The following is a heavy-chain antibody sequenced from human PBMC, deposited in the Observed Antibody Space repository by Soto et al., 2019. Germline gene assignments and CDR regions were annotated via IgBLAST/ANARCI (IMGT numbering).Heavy chain of an antibody. D-gene: IGHD3-10*01. J-gene: IGHJ6*03. V-gene: IGHV3-11*01. CDR3: ARRTMGNYYYMDV. Sequence: QVQLVESGGGLVKPGGSLRLSCVASGFTLSDYYMSWIRQAPGKGLEWVSYISSSGTIDNYADSVKGRFTISXXXXXNSXFLQMNGLRAEDTAVYYCARRTMGNYYYMDVWGKGTTVTVSS. CDR1: GFTLSDYY. CDR2: ISSSGTID.